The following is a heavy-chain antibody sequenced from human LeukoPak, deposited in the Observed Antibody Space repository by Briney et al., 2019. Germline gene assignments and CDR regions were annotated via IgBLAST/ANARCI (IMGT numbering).Heavy chain of an antibody. D-gene: IGHD4-17*01. J-gene: IGHJ4*02. CDR3: ARDISYGDFLRGRYFDY. V-gene: IGHV1-69*01. Sequence: ASVKVSCKASGGTFSSYAISWVRQAPGQGLEWMGGIIPIFGTANYAQKFQGRVTITADESTSTAYMELSSLRSEDTAVYYCARDISYGDFLRGRYFDYWGQGTLVTVSS. CDR2: IIPIFGTA. CDR1: GGTFSSYA.